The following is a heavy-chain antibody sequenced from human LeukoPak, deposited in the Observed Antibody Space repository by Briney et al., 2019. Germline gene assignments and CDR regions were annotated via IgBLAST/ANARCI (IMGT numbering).Heavy chain of an antibody. CDR2: INPNSGGT. D-gene: IGHD6-19*01. CDR1: GYTFTGYY. J-gene: IGHJ4*02. V-gene: IGHV1-2*02. CDR3: ASATYSSGWYDY. Sequence: ASVKVSCKACGYTFTGYYMHWVRQAPGQGLEWMGWINPNSGGTNYAQKFQCRVTMTRDTSISTAYMELSRLRSDDTAVYYCASATYSSGWYDYWGQGTLVTVSS.